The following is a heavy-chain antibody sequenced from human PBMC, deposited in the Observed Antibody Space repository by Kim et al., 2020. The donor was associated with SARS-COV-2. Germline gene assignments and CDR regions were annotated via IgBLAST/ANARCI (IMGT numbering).Heavy chain of an antibody. D-gene: IGHD5-18*01. Sequence: YSPSFQGQVTISADKSISTAYLQWSSLKASDTAMYYCARSKKGYGPPDYWGQGTLVTVSS. CDR3: ARSKKGYGPPDY. V-gene: IGHV5-51*01. J-gene: IGHJ4*02.